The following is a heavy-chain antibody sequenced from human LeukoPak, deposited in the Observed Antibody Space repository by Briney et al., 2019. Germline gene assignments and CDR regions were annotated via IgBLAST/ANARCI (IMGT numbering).Heavy chain of an antibody. Sequence: GGSLRLSCAASGFTFSSYSMNWVRQAPGKGLEWVSYISSSSSTIYYAASVKGRFTISRDNAKNSLSLQMNSLRAEDTAVYYCAGGPDYDFWSGWGYYYYYYMDVWGKGTTVTVSS. V-gene: IGHV3-48*01. CDR3: AGGPDYDFWSGWGYYYYYYMDV. D-gene: IGHD3-3*01. J-gene: IGHJ6*03. CDR1: GFTFSSYS. CDR2: ISSSSSTI.